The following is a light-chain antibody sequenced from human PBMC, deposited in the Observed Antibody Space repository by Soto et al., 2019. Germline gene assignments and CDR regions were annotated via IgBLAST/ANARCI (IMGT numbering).Light chain of an antibody. CDR1: QSISGW. CDR2: KAS. CDR3: QQYNTYSRT. V-gene: IGKV1-5*03. J-gene: IGKJ1*01. Sequence: DIQMTQSPSTLSASVGDRVTITCRASQSISGWLAWYQQRPGKAPKLLIYKASSLDSGVPSRFSGSGSGTEFTLTISSLQPDDFATYYCQQYNTYSRTFGPGTKVEFK.